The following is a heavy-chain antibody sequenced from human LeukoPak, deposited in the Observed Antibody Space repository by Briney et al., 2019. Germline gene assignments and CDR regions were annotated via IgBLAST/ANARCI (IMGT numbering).Heavy chain of an antibody. D-gene: IGHD5-18*01. CDR2: IDTSDSYT. CDR3: ARHIRGYSYGFDY. Sequence: GESLKISCKGSGYIFTSYWISWVRQLPGKGLEWMGRIDTSDSYTNYSPSFQGHVTISADKSISTAYLQWSSLKASDTAMYYCARHIRGYSYGFDYWGQGTLVTVSS. CDR1: GYIFTSYW. J-gene: IGHJ4*02. V-gene: IGHV5-10-1*01.